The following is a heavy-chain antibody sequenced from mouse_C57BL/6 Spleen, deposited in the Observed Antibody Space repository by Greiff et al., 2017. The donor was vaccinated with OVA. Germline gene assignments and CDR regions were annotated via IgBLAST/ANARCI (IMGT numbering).Heavy chain of an antibody. CDR1: GYTFTSYW. J-gene: IGHJ4*01. Sequence: VQLQQPGAELVMPGASVKLSCKASGYTFTSYWMHWVKQRPGQGLEWIGEIDPSDSYTNYNQKFKGKSTLTVDKSSSTAYMQLSSLTSEDSAVYYCAIYRNPTFTMDYWGQGTSVTVSS. D-gene: IGHD2-1*01. CDR3: AIYRNPTFTMDY. V-gene: IGHV1-69*01. CDR2: IDPSDSYT.